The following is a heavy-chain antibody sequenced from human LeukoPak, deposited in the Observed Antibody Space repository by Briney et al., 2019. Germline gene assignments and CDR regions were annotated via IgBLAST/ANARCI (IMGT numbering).Heavy chain of an antibody. Sequence: SETLSLTCTVSGGSISSGSYYWGWIRQPPGKGLEWIGSIYYSGSTYYNPSLKSRVTVSVDTSKNQFSLNLNSVTAADTAVYYCARGGTLYNSNYWGQGTLVTVSS. CDR2: IYYSGST. D-gene: IGHD6-13*01. J-gene: IGHJ4*02. V-gene: IGHV4-39*07. CDR1: GGSISSGSYY. CDR3: ARGGTLYNSNY.